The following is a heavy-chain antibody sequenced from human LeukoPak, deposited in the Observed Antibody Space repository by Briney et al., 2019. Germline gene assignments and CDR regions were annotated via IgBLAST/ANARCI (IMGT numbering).Heavy chain of an antibody. Sequence: PGGSLRLSCSGAGFTFSRHAMHWVRQAPGKGLEYVSTINDNGGITYYADSVKGRFTISRDNSKNTLYLQMNNVRPEDTAVYHCLKGGWAAIVPPKDWGPGTLVTVSS. D-gene: IGHD2-8*01. J-gene: IGHJ4*02. V-gene: IGHV3-64D*08. CDR3: LKGGWAAIVPPKD. CDR1: GFTFSRHA. CDR2: INDNGGIT.